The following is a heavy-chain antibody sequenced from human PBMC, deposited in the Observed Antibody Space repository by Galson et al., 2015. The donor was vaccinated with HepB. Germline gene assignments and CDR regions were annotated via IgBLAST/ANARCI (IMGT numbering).Heavy chain of an antibody. CDR1: GSTFTSYA. CDR2: INTNTGNP. Sequence: SVKVSCKASGSTFTSYAMNWVRQAPGQGLEWMGWINTNTGNPTYAQGFTGRFVFSLDTSVSTAYLQISSLKAEDTAVYYCARENYDILTGYYEPAEYWGQGTLVTVSS. D-gene: IGHD3-9*01. CDR3: ARENYDILTGYYEPAEY. V-gene: IGHV7-4-1*02. J-gene: IGHJ4*02.